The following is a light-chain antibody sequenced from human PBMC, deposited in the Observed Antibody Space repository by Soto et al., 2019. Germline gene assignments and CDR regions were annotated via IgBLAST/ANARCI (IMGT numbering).Light chain of an antibody. Sequence: ILLTQSPSSLSASLGDRVAITCRASQGIDSSFAWYQEKPGKAPKLLIYAASSLQSGVPSRFRGSGSGTDFTLTISSLQPEDCATYYCQQLHDYPITFGQGTRLEIK. J-gene: IGKJ5*01. CDR3: QQLHDYPIT. V-gene: IGKV1-9*01. CDR1: QGIDSS. CDR2: AAS.